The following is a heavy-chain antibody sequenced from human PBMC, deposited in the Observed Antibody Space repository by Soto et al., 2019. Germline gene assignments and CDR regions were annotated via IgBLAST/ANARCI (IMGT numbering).Heavy chain of an antibody. D-gene: IGHD6-6*01. CDR3: ARDQSSSPYYYYYGMDV. CDR1: GGSISSGGYY. Sequence: QVQLQESGPGLVKPSQTLSLTCTVSGGSISSGGYYWSWIRQHPGRGLEWIGYIYYSGSTYYNPSLKSRVTISVYTSKDQFSLKLSSVTAADTAVYYCARDQSSSPYYYYYGMDVWGQGTTVTVSS. CDR2: IYYSGST. J-gene: IGHJ6*02. V-gene: IGHV4-31*03.